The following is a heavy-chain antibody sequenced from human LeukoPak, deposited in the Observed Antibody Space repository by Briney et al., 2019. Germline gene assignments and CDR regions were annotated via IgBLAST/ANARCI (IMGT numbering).Heavy chain of an antibody. J-gene: IGHJ4*02. CDR1: GDSISSGTNY. CDR2: VHASGST. CDR3: ARDDRIVKGFDY. Sequence: SQTLFLTCTVSGDSISSGTNYWGWIRQRAGKGLEWIGRVHASGSTNYNPSLKGRVTISVDTSKNQLSLRLSSVSAADTALYFCARDDRIVKGFDYWGQGTLVTVSS. D-gene: IGHD2-15*01. V-gene: IGHV4-61*02.